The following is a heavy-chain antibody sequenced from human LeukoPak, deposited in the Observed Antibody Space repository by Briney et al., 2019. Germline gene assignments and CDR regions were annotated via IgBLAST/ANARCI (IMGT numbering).Heavy chain of an antibody. CDR1: GFTFSSYS. J-gene: IGHJ4*02. Sequence: GGSLRLSCAASGFTFSSYSMNWVRQAPGKGLECVSYISSSSSTIYYADSVKGRFTISRDNAKNSLYLLMNSLRAEDTAVYYCARRYYGSATYRLPYDYWGQGTLVTVSS. CDR2: ISSSSSTI. CDR3: ARRYYGSATYRLPYDY. D-gene: IGHD3-22*01. V-gene: IGHV3-48*04.